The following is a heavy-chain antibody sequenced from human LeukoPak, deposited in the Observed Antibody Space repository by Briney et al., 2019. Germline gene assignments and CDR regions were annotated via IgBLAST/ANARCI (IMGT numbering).Heavy chain of an antibody. CDR1: GGTFSSYA. CDR3: VGGAPNWGFDY. CDR2: IIPIFGTA. J-gene: IGHJ4*02. Sequence: GSSVKVSCKASGGTFSSYAISWVRQAPGQGLEWMGGIIPIFGTANYAQKFQGRVTMTRNTSISTAYMELTSLRSEDTAVYYCVGGAPNWGFDYWGQGTLVTVSS. V-gene: IGHV1-69*05. D-gene: IGHD7-27*01.